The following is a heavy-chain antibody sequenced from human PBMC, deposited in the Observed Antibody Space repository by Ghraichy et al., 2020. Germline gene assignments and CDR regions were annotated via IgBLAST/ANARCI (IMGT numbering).Heavy chain of an antibody. CDR1: GFTFSSYS. V-gene: IGHV3-48*01. D-gene: IGHD6-13*01. Sequence: GGSLRLSCAASGFTFSSYSMNWVRQAPGKGLEWVSYISSSRSTIYYADSVKGRFTISRDNAKNSLYLQMNSLRAEDTAVYYCARYLAAAGWFDPWGQGTLVTVSS. J-gene: IGHJ5*02. CDR3: ARYLAAAGWFDP. CDR2: ISSSRSTI.